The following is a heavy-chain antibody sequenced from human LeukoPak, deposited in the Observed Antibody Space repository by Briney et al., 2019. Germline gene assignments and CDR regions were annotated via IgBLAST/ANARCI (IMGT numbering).Heavy chain of an antibody. CDR1: GFTFSSYW. Sequence: GGSLRLSCAASGFTFSSYWMHWVRQAPGKGLVWVSRINSDGSSTSYADSVKGRFTISRDNAKNTLYLQMNSLRAEDTAVYYCARVTPADAFDIWGQGTMVTVSS. CDR3: ARVTPADAFDI. CDR2: INSDGSST. J-gene: IGHJ3*02. V-gene: IGHV3-74*01.